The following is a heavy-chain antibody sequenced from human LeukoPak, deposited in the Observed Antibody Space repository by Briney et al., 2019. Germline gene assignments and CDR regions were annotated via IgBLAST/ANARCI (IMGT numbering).Heavy chain of an antibody. CDR2: TYYRAKWYN. CDR1: GGSVSSNTAS. J-gene: IGHJ5*02. Sequence: SQTLSLTCAISGGSVSSNTASWNWIRQSPSRGLEWLGMTYYRAKWYNQYAESVKSRIAINPDTSKNQFSLHLNSVTPEDTATYYCARTYYFASGSYPQGFDPWGQGTLVIVSS. D-gene: IGHD3-10*01. CDR3: ARTYYFASGSYPQGFDP. V-gene: IGHV6-1*01.